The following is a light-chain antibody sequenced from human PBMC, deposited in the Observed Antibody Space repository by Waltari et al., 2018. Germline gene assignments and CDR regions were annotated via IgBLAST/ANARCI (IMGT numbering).Light chain of an antibody. CDR1: QGISSY. J-gene: IGKJ3*01. CDR3: QQLNSYPRLFT. CDR2: AAS. V-gene: IGKV1-9*01. Sequence: DIQLTQSPSFLSASVGDRVTITCRAIQGISSYLAWYQQKPGKAPKLLIYAASTLQSGVPSRFSGSGSGTEFTLTISSLQPEDFATYYCQQLNSYPRLFTFGPGTKVDIK.